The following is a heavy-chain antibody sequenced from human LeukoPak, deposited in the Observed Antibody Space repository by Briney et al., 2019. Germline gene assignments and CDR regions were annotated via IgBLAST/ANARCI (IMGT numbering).Heavy chain of an antibody. V-gene: IGHV4-30-2*01. D-gene: IGHD6-13*01. CDR3: ARGGAAADRYYYGMDV. J-gene: IGHJ6*02. Sequence: SQALSLTCAVSGGSISSGGYSWSWIRQPPGKGLEWIGYIYHSGSTYYNPSLKSRVTISVDRSKNQFSLKLSSVTAADTAVYYCARGGAAADRYYYGMDVWGQGTTVTVSS. CDR2: IYHSGST. CDR1: GGSISSGGYS.